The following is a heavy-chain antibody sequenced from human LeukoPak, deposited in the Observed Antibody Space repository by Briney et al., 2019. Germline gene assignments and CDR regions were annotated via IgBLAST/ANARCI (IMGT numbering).Heavy chain of an antibody. Sequence: PGGSLRLSSAASGFTFYDYAMHWVRHAPGKGLEWVSGISWNSGSIAYADSVKGRFTISRDSAKNSLYLQMNSLRAEDMPLYYCAKDYASTVTTLGAFDYWGQGTLVTVSS. J-gene: IGHJ4*02. D-gene: IGHD4-17*01. CDR1: GFTFYDYA. V-gene: IGHV3-9*03. CDR3: AKDYASTVTTLGAFDY. CDR2: ISWNSGSI.